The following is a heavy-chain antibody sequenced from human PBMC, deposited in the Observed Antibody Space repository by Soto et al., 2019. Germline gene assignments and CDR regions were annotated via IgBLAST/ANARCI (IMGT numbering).Heavy chain of an antibody. CDR3: ARVRGGVYGDYGFGVIGYYYMDV. Sequence: QVQLQESGPGLVKPSETLSLTCTVSGGSISSYYWSWIRQPPGKGLEWIGYIYYSGSTNYNPSLKSRVTISVDTSKNQFSLKLSSVTAADTAVYYCARVRGGVYGDYGFGVIGYYYMDVWGKGTTVTVSS. CDR2: IYYSGST. J-gene: IGHJ6*03. CDR1: GGSISSYY. D-gene: IGHD4-17*01. V-gene: IGHV4-59*01.